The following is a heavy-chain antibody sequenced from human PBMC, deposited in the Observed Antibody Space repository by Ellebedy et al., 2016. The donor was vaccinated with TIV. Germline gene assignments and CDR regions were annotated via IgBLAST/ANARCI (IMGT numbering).Heavy chain of an antibody. Sequence: GESLKISXAASGFTFSSYSMNWVRQAPGKGLEWVSSISSSSSYIYYADSVKGRFTISRDNAKNSLYLQMNSLRAEDTAVYYCASLYYYYGMDVWGQGTTVTVSS. CDR2: ISSSSSYI. J-gene: IGHJ6*02. CDR3: ASLYYYYGMDV. V-gene: IGHV3-21*01. CDR1: GFTFSSYS.